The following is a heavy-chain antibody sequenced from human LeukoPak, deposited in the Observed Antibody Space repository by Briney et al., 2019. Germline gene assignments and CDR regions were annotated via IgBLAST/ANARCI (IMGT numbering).Heavy chain of an antibody. CDR2: IYPGDSDT. Sequence: GESLKISCKGSGYSFTSYWIGWVRQMPGKGLEWMGIIYPGDSDTRYSPSFQGQVTISADKSISTAYLQWSSLKASDTAMYYCARQGNHCSGGSCYSAFDPWGQGTLVTVSS. J-gene: IGHJ5*02. CDR1: GYSFTSYW. CDR3: ARQGNHCSGGSCYSAFDP. D-gene: IGHD2-15*01. V-gene: IGHV5-51*01.